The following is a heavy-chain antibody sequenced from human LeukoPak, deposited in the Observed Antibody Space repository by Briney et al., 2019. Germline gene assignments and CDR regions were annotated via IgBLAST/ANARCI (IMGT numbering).Heavy chain of an antibody. J-gene: IGHJ4*02. CDR1: GGSINSGGYY. V-gene: IGHV4-31*03. CDR3: STVLGATMVAY. D-gene: IGHD1-26*01. Sequence: SETLSLTCTVSGGSINSGGYYWNWIRRHPGKGLEWIGYISYSGNTYYKPSLKSRVIISVDTSKNQFSPRLTSVTAADTAVYYCSTVLGATMVAYWGQGTLVTVSS. CDR2: ISYSGNT.